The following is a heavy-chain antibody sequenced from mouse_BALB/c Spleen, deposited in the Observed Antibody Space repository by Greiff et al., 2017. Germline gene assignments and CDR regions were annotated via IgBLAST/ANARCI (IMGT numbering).Heavy chain of an antibody. D-gene: IGHD1-2*01. CDR1: GYTFTDYA. CDR2: ISTYYGDA. CDR3: ARFGCTTATWFAY. V-gene: IGHV1S137*01. J-gene: IGHJ3*01. Sequence: VQLQESGAELVRPGVSVKISCKGSGYTFTDYAMHWVKQSHAKSLEWIGVISTYYGDASYNQKFKGKATMTVDKSSSTAYMELARLTSEDSAIYYCARFGCTTATWFAYWGQGTLVTVSA.